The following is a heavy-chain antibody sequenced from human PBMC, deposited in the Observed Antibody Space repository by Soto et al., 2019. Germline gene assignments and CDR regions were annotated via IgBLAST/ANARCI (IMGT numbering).Heavy chain of an antibody. J-gene: IGHJ5*02. CDR1: GYSISSGYY. CDR2: IYHGGST. CDR3: ARVGPWVPYSYESSPYTFETWLDP. V-gene: IGHV4-38-2*01. Sequence: LCRTFAVSGYSISSGYYSRWLRQHPAKGLQWVGSIYHGGSTYYNPSLNSRVTLSIDMTNNHVSLILNSVTAADTAGYCCARVGPWVPYSYESSPYTFETWLDPWGQGILVSVSS. D-gene: IGHD3-22*01.